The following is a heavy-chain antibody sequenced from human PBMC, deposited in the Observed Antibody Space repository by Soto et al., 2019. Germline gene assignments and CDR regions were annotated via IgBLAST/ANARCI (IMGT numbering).Heavy chain of an antibody. D-gene: IGHD3-10*01. CDR2: IYHSGST. J-gene: IGHJ5*02. V-gene: IGHV4-38-2*02. Sequence: SETLSLTCIVSDYSISIDYYWGCIRQPPGKGLQWIGNIYHSGSTYYNPSLKSRVTISVDTSKNQFSLKLSSVTAADTAVYYCARSNYYGSGNYYFNWFDPWGQGTLVTVSS. CDR1: DYSISIDYY. CDR3: ARSNYYGSGNYYFNWFDP.